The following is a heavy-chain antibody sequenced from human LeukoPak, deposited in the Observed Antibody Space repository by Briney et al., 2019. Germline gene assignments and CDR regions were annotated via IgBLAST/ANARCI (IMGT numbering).Heavy chain of an antibody. J-gene: IGHJ4*02. D-gene: IGHD4-17*01. V-gene: IGHV4-59*08. CDR3: AGDDGDYYFDY. CDR1: GGSIRSYY. CDR2: IYYSGST. Sequence: SETLSLTCTVSGGSIRSYYWSWIRQPPGKGLEWIGYIYYSGSTKYNPSLKSRVTISVDTSKNQFSLNLSSVTAADTAVYYCAGDDGDYYFDYWRQGTLVTVSS.